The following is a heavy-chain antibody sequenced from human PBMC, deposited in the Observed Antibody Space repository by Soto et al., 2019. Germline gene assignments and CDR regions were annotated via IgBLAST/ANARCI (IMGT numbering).Heavy chain of an antibody. J-gene: IGHJ6*02. D-gene: IGHD3-3*01. Sequence: GESLKISCKGSGYSFTSYWIGWVRQMPGKGLEWMGIIYPGDSDTRYSPSFQGQVTISADKSISTAYLQWSSLKASDTAMYYCARCPYYDFWSGYSHPNYYYYGMDAWGQGTTVTVSS. V-gene: IGHV5-51*01. CDR2: IYPGDSDT. CDR3: ARCPYYDFWSGYSHPNYYYYGMDA. CDR1: GYSFTSYW.